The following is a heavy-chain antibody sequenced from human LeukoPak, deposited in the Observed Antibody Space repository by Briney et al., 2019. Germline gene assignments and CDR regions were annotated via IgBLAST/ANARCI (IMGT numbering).Heavy chain of an antibody. D-gene: IGHD1-26*01. CDR2: IGSSGSGGNT. CDR3: AKDRMVGASYWYFDL. J-gene: IGHJ2*01. V-gene: IGHV3-23*01. Sequence: GGSLRLSCAASGFTFSSYAMSWARQAPGKGLEWVSGIGSSGSGGNTYYADSVKGRFTISRDSSKNTLFLQMNTLRAEDTAIYYCAKDRMVGASYWYFDLWGRGTLVTVSS. CDR1: GFTFSSYA.